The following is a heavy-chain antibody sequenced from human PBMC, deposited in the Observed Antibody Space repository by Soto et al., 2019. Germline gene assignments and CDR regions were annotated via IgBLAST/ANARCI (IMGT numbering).Heavy chain of an antibody. CDR2: INHSGSA. CDR1: GESFSGYI. V-gene: IGHV4-34*01. Sequence: SETLSLTCAVYGESFSGYIWTWIRQTPGKGLQWIGQINHSGSASYDPSLKSRVTISVHTSNSQFSLELSSVTAADTAVYYCARGLITGSHYSGGWYYFDSWGQGTQVTVSS. CDR3: ARGLITGSHYSGGWYYFDS. J-gene: IGHJ4*02. D-gene: IGHD6-19*01.